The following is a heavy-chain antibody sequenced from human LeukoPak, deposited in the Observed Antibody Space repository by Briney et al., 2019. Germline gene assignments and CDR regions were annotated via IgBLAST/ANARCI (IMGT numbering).Heavy chain of an antibody. D-gene: IGHD4-17*01. CDR3: ARVRADGYGDHGPRIWYYMDV. J-gene: IGHJ6*03. Sequence: SETLSLTCTVSGGSISSYYWSWIRQPAGKGLEWIGRIYTSGSTNYNPSLKSRVTMSVDTSKNQFSLKLSSVTAADTAVYYCARVRADGYGDHGPRIWYYMDVWGKGTTVTVSS. V-gene: IGHV4-4*07. CDR2: IYTSGST. CDR1: GGSISSYY.